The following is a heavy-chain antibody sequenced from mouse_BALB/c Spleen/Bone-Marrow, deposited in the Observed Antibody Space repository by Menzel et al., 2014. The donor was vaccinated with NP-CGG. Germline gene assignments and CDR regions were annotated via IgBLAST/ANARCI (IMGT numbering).Heavy chain of an antibody. V-gene: IGHV3-5*02. CDR1: GISITTGNYR. J-gene: IGHJ2*01. D-gene: IGHD1-1*01. CDR3: ARYLGAYFDY. Sequence: DVKLQESGPGLVKPSQTVSLTCTVTGISITTGNYRWSWIRQFPGNKLEWIGYIYYSGTITYNPSLTSRTTITRDTSKNQFFLEMNSLTAEDTATYYCARYLGAYFDYRGQGTTLTVSS. CDR2: IYYSGTI.